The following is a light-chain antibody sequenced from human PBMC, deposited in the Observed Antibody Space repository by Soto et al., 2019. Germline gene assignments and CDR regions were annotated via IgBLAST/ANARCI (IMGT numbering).Light chain of an antibody. CDR2: AIS. Sequence: EIVLTQSPGTLFLSRGESAALSCRASQSVNSNYLAWYRQKPGQAPRLLIYAISSRAAGIPDRFSGSGSGTDFTLTITRLEPEDSAVYFCQQYSKSPWTFGQGTRVAI. J-gene: IGKJ1*01. V-gene: IGKV3-20*01. CDR3: QQYSKSPWT. CDR1: QSVNSNY.